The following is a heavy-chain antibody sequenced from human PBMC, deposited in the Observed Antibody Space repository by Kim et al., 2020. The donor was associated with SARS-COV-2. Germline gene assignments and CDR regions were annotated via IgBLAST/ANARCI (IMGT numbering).Heavy chain of an antibody. Sequence: KGRFTISRDNAKNTLDLQMNSLRAEDTAVYYCASLGYCSSTSCYRWFDPWGQGTLVTVSS. CDR3: ASLGYCSSTSCYRWFDP. V-gene: IGHV3-74*01. D-gene: IGHD2-2*02. J-gene: IGHJ5*02.